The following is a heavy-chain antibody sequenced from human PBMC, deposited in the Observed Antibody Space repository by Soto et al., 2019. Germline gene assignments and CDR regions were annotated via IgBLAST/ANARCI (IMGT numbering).Heavy chain of an antibody. J-gene: IGHJ4*02. CDR3: THNSGYEVFDH. V-gene: IGHV2-5*01. D-gene: IGHD5-12*01. CDR2: TYWNDDE. Sequence: SGPTLVNPTQTLTLTCTLSGVSLSTTGVAVGWIRQPPGKALEWLAITYWNDDERYSPSLKSRLTITKDTSKNQVVLTMTNMDPVDTATCYCTHNSGYEVFDHWGQGTLVTVSS. CDR1: GVSLSTTGVA.